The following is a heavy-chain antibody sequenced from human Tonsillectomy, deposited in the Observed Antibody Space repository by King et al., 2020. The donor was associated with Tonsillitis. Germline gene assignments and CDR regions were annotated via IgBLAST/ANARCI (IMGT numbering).Heavy chain of an antibody. Sequence: VQLQQWGAGLLKPSETLSLTCAVYGGSFSGYYWSWIRQPPGKGLEWIGEINHSGSTNYNPSLKSRVTISVDTSKNQFSLKLSSVIAADTAVYYCVGRYCSSSSCPNWFDPWGQGTLVTVSS. D-gene: IGHD2-15*01. CDR2: INHSGST. CDR3: VGRYCSSSSCPNWFDP. J-gene: IGHJ5*02. V-gene: IGHV4-34*01. CDR1: GGSFSGYY.